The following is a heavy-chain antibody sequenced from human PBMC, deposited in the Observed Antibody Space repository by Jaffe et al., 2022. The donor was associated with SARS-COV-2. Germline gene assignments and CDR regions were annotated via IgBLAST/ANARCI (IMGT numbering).Heavy chain of an antibody. Sequence: QVQLQESGPGLVKPSETLSLTCTVSGGSISSSNYNWGWIRQPPGKGLEWVGSIYYTGSTYYSPSLKSRVTISVDPSKKQFSLKLSSVTAADTAVYYCARQGSAGSDYWGQGTLVTVSS. CDR1: GGSISSSNYN. CDR2: IYYTGST. CDR3: ARQGSAGSDY. V-gene: IGHV4-39*01. D-gene: IGHD2-15*01. J-gene: IGHJ4*02.